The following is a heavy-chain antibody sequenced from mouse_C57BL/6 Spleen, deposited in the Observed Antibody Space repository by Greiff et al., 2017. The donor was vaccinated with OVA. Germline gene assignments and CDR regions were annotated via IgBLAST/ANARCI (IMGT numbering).Heavy chain of an antibody. V-gene: IGHV1-54*01. Sequence: VQLQQSGAELVRPGTSVKVSCKASGYAFTNYLIEWVKQRPGQGLEWIGVINPGSGGTNYNEKFKGKATLTADKSSSTAYMQLSSLTSEDSAVYFCARRITTWDYFDYWGQGTTLTVSS. J-gene: IGHJ2*01. CDR2: INPGSGGT. CDR3: ARRITTWDYFDY. D-gene: IGHD2-4*01. CDR1: GYAFTNYL.